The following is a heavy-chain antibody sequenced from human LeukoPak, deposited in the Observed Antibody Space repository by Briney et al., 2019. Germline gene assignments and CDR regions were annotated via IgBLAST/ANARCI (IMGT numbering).Heavy chain of an antibody. CDR1: GGSISSYY. D-gene: IGHD3-10*01. Sequence: SETLSLTCTVSGGSISSYYWSWIRQPAGKGLEWIGRIYTSGSTNYNPSLKSRVTISVDTSKNQFSLKLSSVTAADTAVYYCARSFRGSYYKRGDAFDIWGQGTMVTVSS. CDR3: ARSFRGSYYKRGDAFDI. J-gene: IGHJ3*02. V-gene: IGHV4-4*07. CDR2: IYTSGST.